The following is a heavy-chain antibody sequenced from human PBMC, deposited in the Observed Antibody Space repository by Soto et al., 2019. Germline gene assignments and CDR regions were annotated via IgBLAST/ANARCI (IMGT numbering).Heavy chain of an antibody. J-gene: IGHJ4*02. V-gene: IGHV1-2*04. Sequence: ASVKVSCKASGYTFTGYYMHWVRQAPGQGLEWMGWINPNSGGTNYAQKFQGWVTMTRDTSISTAYMELSRLRSDDTAVYYCARSTSDIVVVPAATGFDYWGQGTLVTVS. CDR1: GYTFTGYY. D-gene: IGHD2-2*01. CDR2: INPNSGGT. CDR3: ARSTSDIVVVPAATGFDY.